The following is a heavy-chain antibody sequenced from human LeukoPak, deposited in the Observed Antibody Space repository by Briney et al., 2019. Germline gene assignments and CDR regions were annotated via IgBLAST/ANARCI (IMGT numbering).Heavy chain of an antibody. J-gene: IGHJ6*02. CDR3: ARSQYDILTGSPYGMDV. CDR2: INPNSGGT. V-gene: IGHV1-2*02. CDR1: GYTFTGYY. Sequence: GASVKVSCKASGYTFTGYYMHWVRQAPGQGLEWMGWINPNSGGTNYAQKFQGRVTMTRDTSISTAYMELSRLRSDDTAVYYCARSQYDILTGSPYGMDVWGQGTTVTVSS. D-gene: IGHD3-9*01.